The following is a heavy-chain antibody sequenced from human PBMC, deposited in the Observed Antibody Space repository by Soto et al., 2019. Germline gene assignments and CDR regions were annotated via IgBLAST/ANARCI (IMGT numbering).Heavy chain of an antibody. V-gene: IGHV4-39*01. CDR3: ARRFLGPNWFDP. J-gene: IGHJ5*02. D-gene: IGHD3-16*01. CDR1: GGSISSSSYY. Sequence: SETLSLTSTVSGGSISSSSYYWGWIRQPPGKGLEWIGSIYYSGSTYYNPSLKSRVTISVDTSKNQFSLKLSSVTAADTAVYYCARRFLGPNWFDPWGQGTLVTVSS. CDR2: IYYSGST.